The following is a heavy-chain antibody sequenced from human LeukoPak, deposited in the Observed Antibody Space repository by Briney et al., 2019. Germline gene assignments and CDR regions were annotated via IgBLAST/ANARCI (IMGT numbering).Heavy chain of an antibody. CDR2: IIPIFGTA. CDR3: AREGGGWYGNYFDY. Sequence: SVKVSCKASGGTFSSYAISWVRQAPGQGLEWMGGIIPIFGTANYAQKFQGRVTITADESTSTAYMELSSLRSEDTAVYYCAREGGGWYGNYFDYWGQGTLVTVSS. D-gene: IGHD6-19*01. V-gene: IGHV1-69*13. J-gene: IGHJ4*02. CDR1: GGTFSSYA.